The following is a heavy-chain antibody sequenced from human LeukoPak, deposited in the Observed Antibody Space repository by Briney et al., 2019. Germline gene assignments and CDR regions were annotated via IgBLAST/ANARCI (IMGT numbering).Heavy chain of an antibody. CDR2: IRSKAYGGTT. Sequence: GGSLRLSCTASRSTFGEYAKSWVRQAPGKGLEWVGFIRSKAYGGTTEYAASVKGRFTISRDDSRSIAYLQMNSLKTEDTAVYYCTRGAPGDFGGGDCLDYWGQGTLVTVSS. CDR3: TRGAPGDFGGGDCLDY. CDR1: RSTFGEYA. J-gene: IGHJ4*02. V-gene: IGHV3-49*04. D-gene: IGHD2-21*01.